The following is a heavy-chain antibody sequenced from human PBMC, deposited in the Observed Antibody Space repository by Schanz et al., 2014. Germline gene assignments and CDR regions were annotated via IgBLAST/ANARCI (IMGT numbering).Heavy chain of an antibody. D-gene: IGHD1-1*01. CDR1: GFMFQNYV. J-gene: IGHJ6*02. Sequence: EVQLVESGGCLVQPCRSLRLSCAASGFMFQNYVMHWVRQGPGKGLEWVSGISWNSGNIGYADSVKGRFIISRDNAKNSLYLQMDSLRVEDTALYYCARDFSVGSGRYHNGMDVWGPGTTVTVSS. CDR2: ISWNSGNI. V-gene: IGHV3-9*01. CDR3: ARDFSVGSGRYHNGMDV.